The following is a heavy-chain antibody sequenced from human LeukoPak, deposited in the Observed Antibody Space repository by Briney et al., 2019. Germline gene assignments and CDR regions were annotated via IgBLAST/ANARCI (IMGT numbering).Heavy chain of an antibody. Sequence: SETLSLTCAVYGGSFSGYYWSWIRQPPGKGREWIGEINHSGSTNYNPSLNSRVTITVDTSKNQFSLKLSSVTAADTAVYYCAATAAGTKYAFDIWGQGTMVTVSS. V-gene: IGHV4-34*01. D-gene: IGHD6-13*01. J-gene: IGHJ3*02. CDR3: AATAAGTKYAFDI. CDR1: GGSFSGYY. CDR2: INHSGST.